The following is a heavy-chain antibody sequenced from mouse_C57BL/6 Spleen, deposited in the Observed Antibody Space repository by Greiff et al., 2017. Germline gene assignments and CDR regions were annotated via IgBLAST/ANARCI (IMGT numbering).Heavy chain of an antibody. CDR1: GYAFSSSW. CDR2: IYPGDGDT. CDR3: ARWGDRGHYYAMDY. V-gene: IGHV1-82*01. Sequence: VQRVESGPELVKPGASVKISCKASGYAFSSSWMNWVKQRPGKGLEWIGRIYPGDGDTNYNGKFKGKATLTADKSSSTAYMQLSSLTSEDSAVYFCARWGDRGHYYAMDYWGQGTSVTVSS. J-gene: IGHJ4*01. D-gene: IGHD2-13*01.